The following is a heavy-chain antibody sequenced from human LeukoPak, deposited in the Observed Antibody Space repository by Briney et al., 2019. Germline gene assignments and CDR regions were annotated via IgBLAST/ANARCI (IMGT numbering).Heavy chain of an antibody. CDR1: GYTFTTYD. J-gene: IGHJ5*02. V-gene: IGHV1-8*01. Sequence: ASVKVSCKASGYTFTTYDIDWVRQAPGQGLEWMGWMTPNSGNTGYAQKFQGRVTMTRNTSISTAYMELSSLRSDDTAVYYCARGGLRAGTGGFHPWGQGTLVTVSS. CDR3: ARGGLRAGTGGFHP. D-gene: IGHD6-13*01. CDR2: MTPNSGNT.